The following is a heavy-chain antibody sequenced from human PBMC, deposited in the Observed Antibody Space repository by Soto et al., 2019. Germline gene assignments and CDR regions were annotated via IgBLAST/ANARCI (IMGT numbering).Heavy chain of an antibody. CDR1: GFTFSSYE. CDR2: ISSSGSTI. CDR3: ARPLLPAYYYYGMDV. Sequence: HPGGSLRLSCAASGFTFSSYEMNWVRQAPGKGLEWVSYISSSGSTIYYADSVKGRFTISRDNAKNSLYLQMNSLRAEDTAVYYCARPLLPAYYYYGMDVWGQGTTVTVSS. J-gene: IGHJ6*02. V-gene: IGHV3-48*03.